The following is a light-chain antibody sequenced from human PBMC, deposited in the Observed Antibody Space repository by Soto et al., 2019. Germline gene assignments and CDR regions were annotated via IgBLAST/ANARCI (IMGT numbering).Light chain of an antibody. Sequence: EIVLTQSPGTLSLSPGERATLSCRASQSVSSSYLAWYQQKPCQAPRLLIYGASTGATGIPSRFSGSGSGTQFTPTISSLQSEDYAVYYCHQYNNWPTWAFGQGTKVDIK. V-gene: IGKV3-15*01. CDR3: HQYNNWPTWA. CDR2: GAS. CDR1: QSVSSSY. J-gene: IGKJ1*01.